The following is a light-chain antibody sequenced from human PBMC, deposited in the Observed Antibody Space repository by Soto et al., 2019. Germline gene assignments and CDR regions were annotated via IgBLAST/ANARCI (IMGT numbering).Light chain of an antibody. V-gene: IGKV3-20*01. CDR2: LTS. CDR1: QSVKSNY. J-gene: IGKJ4*01. CDR3: QQYGDSLS. Sequence: EIVLTQSPGTLSLSPGERATLSCSASQSVKSNYLAWYQQKPGQPPILLIHLTSTRATGIPDRFSGSGSGTDFPLTITRLEPDDFAVYYCQQYGDSLSFGGGTTVEIK.